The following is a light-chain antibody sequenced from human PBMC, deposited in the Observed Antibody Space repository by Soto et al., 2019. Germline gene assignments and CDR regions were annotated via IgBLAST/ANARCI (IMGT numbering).Light chain of an antibody. CDR2: GET. Sequence: TTLPGTRCLYLWESGSLSCRASLSVSILLAWYHQKPGKAPRLFIXGETTRATVIPARFSGSGSGKEFALTISSLQPEDSGIYYCQQRWRRPQKTVGQGTKV. V-gene: IGKV3-15*01. J-gene: IGKJ1*01. CDR1: LSVSIL. CDR3: QQRWRRPQKT.